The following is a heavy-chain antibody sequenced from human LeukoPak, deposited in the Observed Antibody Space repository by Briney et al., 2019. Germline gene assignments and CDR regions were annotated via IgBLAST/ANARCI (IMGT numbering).Heavy chain of an antibody. CDR1: GFTFSNYA. CDR3: ARDVGQQLVFDY. V-gene: IGHV3-30-3*01. CDR2: ISYDGNNK. D-gene: IGHD6-13*01. J-gene: IGHJ4*02. Sequence: PGGSLRLSCAASGFTFSNYAMHWVRQAPGKGLEWVALISYDGNNKYYADSVKGRFTISRDNSNNTLSLQVNSLRAEDTAVYYCARDVGQQLVFDYWGQGTLVTVSS.